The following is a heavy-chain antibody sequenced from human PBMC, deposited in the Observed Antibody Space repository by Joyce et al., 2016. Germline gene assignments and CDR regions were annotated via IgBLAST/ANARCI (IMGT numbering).Heavy chain of an antibody. D-gene: IGHD1-26*01. CDR1: GVSISSSTYY. CDR3: ATWRGSFPFFDY. Sequence: QLQLQESGPGLVKPSETLSLTCTVSGVSISSSTYYWGWLRQPPGKGLECIGSIYYSGSTYYNPSLKSRVTISVDTSKNQFALKLTSLTAADTAVFYCATWRGSFPFFDYWGQGTLVTVSS. CDR2: IYYSGST. V-gene: IGHV4-39*07. J-gene: IGHJ4*02.